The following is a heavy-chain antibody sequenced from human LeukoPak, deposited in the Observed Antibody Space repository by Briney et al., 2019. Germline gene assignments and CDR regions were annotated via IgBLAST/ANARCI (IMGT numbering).Heavy chain of an antibody. CDR2: INQDGSEK. CDR3: ARAPAFGTVDY. CDR1: VFTFSSYW. D-gene: IGHD1-1*01. V-gene: IGHV3-7*01. J-gene: IGHJ4*02. Sequence: GSLRLSCAASVFTFSSYWMSWVRQAPGKGLKWVANINQDGSEKYYVASMKGRFTISRDNAKNSLCLQVNSLRDEDTAVYYCARAPAFGTVDYWGQGTLVTVSS.